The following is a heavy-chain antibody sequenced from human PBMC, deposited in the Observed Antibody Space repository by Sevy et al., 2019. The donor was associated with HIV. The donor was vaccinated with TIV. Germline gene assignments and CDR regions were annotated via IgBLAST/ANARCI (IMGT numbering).Heavy chain of an antibody. CDR3: ARDLEDIVVVPASMDV. V-gene: IGHV1-18*01. Sequence: ASVKVSCKASGYTFTSYGISWVRQAPGQGLEWMGWISAYNGNTNYAQKLQGRVTMTTDTSTSTAYMELRSLRSDDTAVYYCARDLEDIVVVPASMDVWGQGTTVTVSS. J-gene: IGHJ6*02. CDR2: ISAYNGNT. CDR1: GYTFTSYG. D-gene: IGHD2-2*01.